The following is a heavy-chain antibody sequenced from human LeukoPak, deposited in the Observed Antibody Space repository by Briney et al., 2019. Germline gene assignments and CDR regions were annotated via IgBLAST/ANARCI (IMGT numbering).Heavy chain of an antibody. D-gene: IGHD3-22*01. J-gene: IGHJ5*02. CDR3: AREGVYYDSSGYYPNWFDP. V-gene: IGHV3-30*04. Sequence: PGGSLRLSCAASGITFSNYTMHWVRQAPGKGLEWVVVISDDGSNKYYADSVKGRFTISRDNSKNTLYLQMNSLRAEDTAVYYCAREGVYYDSSGYYPNWFDPWGQGTLVTVSS. CDR1: GITFSNYT. CDR2: ISDDGSNK.